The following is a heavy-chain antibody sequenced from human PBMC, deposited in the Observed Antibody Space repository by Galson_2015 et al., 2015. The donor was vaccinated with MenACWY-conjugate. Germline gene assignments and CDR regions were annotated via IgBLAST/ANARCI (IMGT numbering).Heavy chain of an antibody. CDR2: IYHSGTS. Sequence: SETLSLTCTVSGGSMNNDYWNWIRQPPGKGLEWIGYIYHSGTSNYNPSLKGRVTISLDTSKNQFSLKLNSVTAADTAVYYCARLAHSSGGYRRVFDYWGQGILVTVSS. V-gene: IGHV4-59*08. J-gene: IGHJ4*02. CDR1: GGSMNNDY. D-gene: IGHD6-19*01. CDR3: ARLAHSSGGYRRVFDY.